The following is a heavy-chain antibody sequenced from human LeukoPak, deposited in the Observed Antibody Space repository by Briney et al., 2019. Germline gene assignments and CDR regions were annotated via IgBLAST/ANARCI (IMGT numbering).Heavy chain of an antibody. J-gene: IGHJ4*02. CDR2: MNPHSGDA. V-gene: IGHV1-8*01. CDR1: GYTFTSYY. Sequence: ASVKVSCKTSGYTFTSYYINWVRQATGQGLEWMGWMNPHSGDADYAQNFQGRVTMTRSTSITTAYMELSSLTSEDTAVYYCARVATSIAAPWDWGQGTLVTVSS. CDR3: ARVATSIAAPWD. D-gene: IGHD6-6*01.